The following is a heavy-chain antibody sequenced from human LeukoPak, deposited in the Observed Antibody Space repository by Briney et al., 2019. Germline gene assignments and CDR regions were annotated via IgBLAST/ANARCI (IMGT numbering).Heavy chain of an antibody. D-gene: IGHD3/OR15-3a*01. CDR1: GFTFSNYA. J-gene: IGHJ1*01. Sequence: GGSLRLSCAASGFTFSNYAMSWVRQAPGKGLEWVSAISGSGGSTYYADSVKGRLTISRDNSENTVYLQVSSLRAEDTAVYYCARDRYSDYGGVYDFWGRGTLVTVSS. V-gene: IGHV3-23*01. CDR2: ISGSGGST. CDR3: ARDRYSDYGGVYDF.